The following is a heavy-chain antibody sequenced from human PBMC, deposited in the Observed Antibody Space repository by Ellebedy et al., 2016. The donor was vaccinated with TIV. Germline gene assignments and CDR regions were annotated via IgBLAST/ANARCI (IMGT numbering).Heavy chain of an antibody. D-gene: IGHD4-17*01. V-gene: IGHV3-7*01. Sequence: GESLKISCAASGFSFSSYWMSWVRQAPGKGLEWVANIRVDGNEKYYVDSVKGRFTISRDNAKNSLYLHMNSLRVEDTAVYYCATDGSYGDYRSPTHAFVMWGQGTMVIVSS. CDR2: IRVDGNEK. CDR1: GFSFSSYW. J-gene: IGHJ3*02. CDR3: ATDGSYGDYRSPTHAFVM.